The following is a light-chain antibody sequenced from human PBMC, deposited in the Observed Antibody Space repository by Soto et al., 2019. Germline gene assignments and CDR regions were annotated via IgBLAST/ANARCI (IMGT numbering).Light chain of an antibody. V-gene: IGLV1-44*01. Sequence: QSVLTQPPSASGTPGQTIAISCSGGSSNIGSHTVNWYQQLPGTAPRLLIYSNTQRPSGVPDRFSGSKSGTAASLAISGLQSEYEGAYYCAALEDSLNGVVFGGGTQLTVL. CDR3: AALEDSLNGVV. J-gene: IGLJ2*01. CDR1: SSNIGSHT. CDR2: SNT.